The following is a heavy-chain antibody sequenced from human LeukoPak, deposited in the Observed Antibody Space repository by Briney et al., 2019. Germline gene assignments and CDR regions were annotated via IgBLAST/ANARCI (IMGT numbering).Heavy chain of an antibody. Sequence: SQTLSLTCAISGDSVSSNSAAWNWIRQSPSSGLEWLGRTYYRSKWYNDYAVSMKSRITINPDTSKNQFSLQLNSVTPEDTAVYYCARGGHSSGWYGYYYYYYMDVWGKGTTVTVSS. CDR1: GDSVSSNSAA. J-gene: IGHJ6*03. V-gene: IGHV6-1*01. D-gene: IGHD6-19*01. CDR3: ARGGHSSGWYGYYYYYYMDV. CDR2: TYYRSKWYN.